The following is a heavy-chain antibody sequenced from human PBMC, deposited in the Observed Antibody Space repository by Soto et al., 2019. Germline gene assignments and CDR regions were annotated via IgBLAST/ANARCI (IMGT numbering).Heavy chain of an antibody. V-gene: IGHV3-23*01. CDR3: ARDTFPGYCSGVNCYSVGGVDS. Sequence: EVHLLESGGGLVQPGGSLRVSCAASGFTFSSYAMTWVRQAPGKGLEWVSGISGSGGTKYYADSVKGRFSISTDNSQNISYRHMSGLRAEDTAICYCARDTFPGYCSGVNCYSVGGVDSWGLGTLVTVSS. D-gene: IGHD2-15*01. J-gene: IGHJ4*02. CDR1: GFTFSSYA. CDR2: ISGSGGTK.